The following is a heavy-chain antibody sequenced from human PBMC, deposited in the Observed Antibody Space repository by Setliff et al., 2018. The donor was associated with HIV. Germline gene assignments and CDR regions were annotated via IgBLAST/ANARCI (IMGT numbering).Heavy chain of an antibody. CDR2: ISGSGSRT. CDR3: AKTYYFDNSGYWSAFDM. V-gene: IGHV3-23*01. J-gene: IGHJ3*02. Sequence: PGESLKISCAASGFSFSDYGMSWVRQAPGKGLEWVSVISGSGSRTYYADSVKGRCTISRDNSKNTLYVQMNSLRAEDTAVYYCAKTYYFDNSGYWSAFDMWGQGTMVTVSS. CDR1: GFSFSDYG. D-gene: IGHD3-22*01.